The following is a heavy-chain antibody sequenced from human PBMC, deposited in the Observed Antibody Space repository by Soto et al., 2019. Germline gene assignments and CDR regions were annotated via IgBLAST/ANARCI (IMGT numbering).Heavy chain of an antibody. CDR3: ARTGAGGSYGAEYFQH. CDR1: GFTFSSYA. D-gene: IGHD1-26*01. V-gene: IGHV3-30-3*01. Sequence: GGSLRLSCAASGFTFSSYAMHWVRQAPGKGLEWVAVISYDGSNKYYADSVKGRFTISRDNSKNTLYLQMNSLRAEDTAVYYCARTGAGGSYGAEYFQHWGQGTLVTVSS. J-gene: IGHJ1*01. CDR2: ISYDGSNK.